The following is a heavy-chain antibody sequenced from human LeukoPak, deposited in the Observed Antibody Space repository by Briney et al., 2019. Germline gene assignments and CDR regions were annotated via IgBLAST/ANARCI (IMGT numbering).Heavy chain of an antibody. V-gene: IGHV3-30*02. CDR1: GLTFSSYG. J-gene: IGHJ3*02. Sequence: GGSLRLSCAASGLTFSSYGMHWVRQAPGKGLEWVAFIRYDGSNKYHTDSVEGRFTLSRDTSKNTLYLQMNSERAEHTSVTVCAKVERYYHCWRGRGAFDIWGQGTMVSVSS. D-gene: IGHD3-3*01. CDR3: AKVERYYHCWRGRGAFDI. CDR2: IRYDGSNK.